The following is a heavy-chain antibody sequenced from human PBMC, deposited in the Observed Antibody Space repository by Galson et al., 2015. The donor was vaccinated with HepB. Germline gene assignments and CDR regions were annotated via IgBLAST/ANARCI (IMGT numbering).Heavy chain of an antibody. CDR2: ISYDGSNK. J-gene: IGHJ4*02. Sequence: SLRLSCAASGFTFSSYAMHWVRQAPGKGLEWVAVISYDGSNKYYADSVKGRFTISRDNSKNSLYLQMNSLRAEDTAVYYCAIEPPYRWGQGTLVTVSS. V-gene: IGHV3-30-3*01. D-gene: IGHD1-1*01. CDR1: GFTFSSYA. CDR3: AIEPPYR.